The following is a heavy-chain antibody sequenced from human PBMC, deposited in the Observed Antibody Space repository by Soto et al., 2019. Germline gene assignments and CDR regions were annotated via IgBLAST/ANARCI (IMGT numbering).Heavy chain of an antibody. CDR3: VKDVNWGFDX. V-gene: IGHV3-43*01. CDR1: GFTFDDYT. CDR2: ISWDGGNT. D-gene: IGHD7-27*01. J-gene: IGHJ4*02. Sequence: PGGSLRLSCAASGFTFDDYTMHWVRQAPGKGLEWVSLISWDGGNTYYADSVKGRFTISRDNSKNSLYLQMNSLRTEDTAFYYCVKDVNWGFDXWGQGTLVTVSX.